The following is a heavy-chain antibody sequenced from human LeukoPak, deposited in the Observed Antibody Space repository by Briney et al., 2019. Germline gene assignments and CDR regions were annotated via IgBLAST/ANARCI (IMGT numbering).Heavy chain of an antibody. CDR1: GGSISDYY. Sequence: SETLSLTCAVSGGSISDYYWTWIRQPPGKGLEWIGYIYYSGSTNYNPSLKSRVTISVDTSKNQFSLKLSSVTAADTAVYYCARRVVQGRVDYWGQGSLVTVSS. CDR3: ARRVVQGRVDY. V-gene: IGHV4-59*08. CDR2: IYYSGST. J-gene: IGHJ4*02. D-gene: IGHD2-2*01.